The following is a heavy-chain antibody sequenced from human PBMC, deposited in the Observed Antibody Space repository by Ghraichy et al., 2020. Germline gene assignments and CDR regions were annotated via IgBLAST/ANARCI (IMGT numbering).Heavy chain of an antibody. CDR2: ISSSSSYI. V-gene: IGHV3-21*01. D-gene: IGHD6-19*01. CDR3: ARDSSGWSRGGDHFDY. Sequence: GGSLRLSCAASGFTFSSYSMNWVRQAPGKGLEWVSSISSSSSYIYYADSVKGRFTISRDNAKNSLYLQMNSLRAEDTAVYYCARDSSGWSRGGDHFDYWGQGTLVTVSS. J-gene: IGHJ4*02. CDR1: GFTFSSYS.